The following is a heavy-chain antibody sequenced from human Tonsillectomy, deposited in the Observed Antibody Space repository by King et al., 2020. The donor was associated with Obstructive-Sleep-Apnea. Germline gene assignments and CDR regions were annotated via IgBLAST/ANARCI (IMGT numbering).Heavy chain of an antibody. D-gene: IGHD6-19*01. V-gene: IGHV4-59*01. CDR2: LHYSGST. J-gene: IGHJ6*02. Sequence: QLQESGPGLVKPSETLSLICSVSGDSISSSYWSCVRQPPGKGLEWIGYLHYSGSTNYNPSLKRPVTISVDTSKNQFSLKRSSVTAADTAVYYCACNKWLIRPNDMDVWGQGTTLTVSS. CDR3: ACNKWLIRPNDMDV. CDR1: GDSISSSY.